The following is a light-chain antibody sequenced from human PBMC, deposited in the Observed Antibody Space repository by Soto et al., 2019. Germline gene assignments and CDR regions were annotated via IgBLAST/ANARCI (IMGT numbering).Light chain of an antibody. J-gene: IGLJ1*01. Sequence: QSALTQPASASGSPGQSITISCTGTSSDVGGYNYVSWYQQHPGKAPKLMIYDVSNRPSGVSNRFSGSKSGNTASLTISGLQAEDEADYYCSSYTSSSISYVFGTGTKLTVL. CDR2: DVS. CDR1: SSDVGGYNY. V-gene: IGLV2-14*01. CDR3: SSYTSSSISYV.